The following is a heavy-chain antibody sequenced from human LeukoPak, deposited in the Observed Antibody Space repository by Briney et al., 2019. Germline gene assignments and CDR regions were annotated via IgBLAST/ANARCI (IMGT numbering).Heavy chain of an antibody. CDR2: IWYDGSNK. Sequence: EAGRSLRLSCAASGFTFSSYGMHWVRQAPAKGLEWVAVIWYDGSNKYYAHSVKRRFTISRDNSKNTLYLQMNSLRAEDTAVYYCARVGTSAAFDYWGQGTLVTVSS. V-gene: IGHV3-33*01. CDR1: GFTFSSYG. D-gene: IGHD3-16*01. J-gene: IGHJ4*02. CDR3: ARVGTSAAFDY.